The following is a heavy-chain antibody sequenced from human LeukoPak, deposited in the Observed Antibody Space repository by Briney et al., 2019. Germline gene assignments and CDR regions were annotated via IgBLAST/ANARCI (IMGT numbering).Heavy chain of an antibody. CDR2: INHSGST. D-gene: IGHD2-2*01. Sequence: SETLSLTCAVYGGSFSGYYWSWIRQPPGKGLEWIGEINHSGSTNYNPSLKSRVTISVDTSKNQFSLKLSSVTAADTAVYYCARGGPIVVVPAASATEKYFQHWGQGTLVTVSS. CDR3: ARGGPIVVVPAASATEKYFQH. J-gene: IGHJ1*01. CDR1: GGSFSGYY. V-gene: IGHV4-34*01.